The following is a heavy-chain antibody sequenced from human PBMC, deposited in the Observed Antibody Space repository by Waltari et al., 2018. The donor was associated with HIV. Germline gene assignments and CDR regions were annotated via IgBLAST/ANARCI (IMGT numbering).Heavy chain of an antibody. D-gene: IGHD3-10*01. CDR2: MNPNSGNT. CDR3: ARRYDSGTNIAGY. CDR1: GYTFTRYD. J-gene: IGHJ4*02. Sequence: QVQLVQSGAEVKKPGASVKVSGKASGYTFTRYDINWVRQATGQGLEWMGWMNPNSGNTGYAQKFQGRVTMTRNTSISTAYMELSGLRSEDTAVYYCARRYDSGTNIAGYWGQGTLVTVSS. V-gene: IGHV1-8*01.